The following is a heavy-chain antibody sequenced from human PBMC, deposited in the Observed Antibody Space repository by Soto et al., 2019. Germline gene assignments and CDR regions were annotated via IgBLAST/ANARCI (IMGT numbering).Heavy chain of an antibody. Sequence: EVQLLESGGGLVQPGGSLRLSCAASGFTFSSYAMTWVRQAPGKGLEWVSSITDSGNTYYADSVKGRFTISRDDSKKPLYLQMNNLRVENTAVYYCATDPLYCSGGSCYRLFDYWGQGTLVTVSS. CDR2: ITDSGNT. CDR3: ATDPLYCSGGSCYRLFDY. J-gene: IGHJ4*02. CDR1: GFTFSSYA. V-gene: IGHV3-23*01. D-gene: IGHD2-15*01.